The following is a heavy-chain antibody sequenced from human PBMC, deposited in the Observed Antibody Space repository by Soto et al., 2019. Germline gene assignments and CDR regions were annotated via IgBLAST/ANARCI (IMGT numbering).Heavy chain of an antibody. V-gene: IGHV4-31*03. CDR1: GDSISSCGYY. Sequence: SQTLSLTCTVSGDSISSCGYYWSWIRQRPRNGREWIGYIYYSGSTYYNPSLKSRVTISVDTSKNQFSLKLSSVTAADTAVYYCARTILTYYDFWSGSVGYYXYYMDVWGKGTTVT. J-gene: IGHJ6*03. CDR3: ARTILTYYDFWSGSVGYYXYYMDV. D-gene: IGHD3-3*01. CDR2: IYYSGST.